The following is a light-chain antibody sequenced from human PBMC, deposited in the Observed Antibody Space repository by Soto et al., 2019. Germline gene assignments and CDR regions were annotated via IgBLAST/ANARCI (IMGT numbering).Light chain of an antibody. CDR3: QSYDSSLSGWV. CDR1: SSNIGAGYD. Sequence: QLVLTQPPSVSGAPGQRVTISCTGSSSNIGAGYDVHWYQQLPGTAPKLLIYGNSNRPSGVPDRFSGSKSGTSASLAITGRQAEDEADYYGQSYDSSLSGWVFGGGTQLTVL. J-gene: IGLJ3*02. V-gene: IGLV1-40*01. CDR2: GNS.